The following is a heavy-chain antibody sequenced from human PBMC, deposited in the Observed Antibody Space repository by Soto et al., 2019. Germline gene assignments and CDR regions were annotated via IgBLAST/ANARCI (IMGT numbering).Heavy chain of an antibody. CDR1: GYTFTSYG. D-gene: IGHD3-9*01. J-gene: IGHJ6*02. CDR3: ARDSPYYDILTGSIYGMDV. V-gene: IGHV1-18*01. Sequence: GASVKVSCKASGYTFTSYGISWVRQAPGQGLEWMGWISAYNGNTNYAQKLQGRVTMTTDTSTSTAYMELSRLRSDDTAVYYCARDSPYYDILTGSIYGMDVWGQGTTVTVSS. CDR2: ISAYNGNT.